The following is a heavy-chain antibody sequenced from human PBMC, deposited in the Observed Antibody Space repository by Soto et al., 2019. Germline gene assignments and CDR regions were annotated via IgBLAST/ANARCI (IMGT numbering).Heavy chain of an antibody. V-gene: IGHV3-30*03. CDR1: GFPFSSYG. D-gene: IGHD3-3*01. CDR3: ARLGVVIGYYYYGMDV. J-gene: IGHJ6*02. Sequence: GGSLRLSCAVSGFPFSSYGMHWVRQAPGKGLEWVAITSYDGTKKNYADSVKGRFTISRDNSNNTLYLQMNSLRGADTAVYYCARLGVVIGYYYYGMDVWGQGTTVTVSS. CDR2: TSYDGTKK.